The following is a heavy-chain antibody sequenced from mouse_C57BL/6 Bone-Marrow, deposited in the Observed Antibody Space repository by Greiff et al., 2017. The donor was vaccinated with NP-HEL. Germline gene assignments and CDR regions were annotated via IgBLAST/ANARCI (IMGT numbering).Heavy chain of an antibody. CDR2: IDPSDSYT. Sequence: QVQLQQPGAELVKPGASVKLSCKASGYTFTSYWMQWVKQRPGQGLEWIGEIDPSDSYTNYNQKFKGKATLTVDTSSSTAYMQLSSLTSEDSAVYYCARITTVVAPRAMDYWGQGTSVTVSS. D-gene: IGHD1-1*01. CDR3: ARITTVVAPRAMDY. J-gene: IGHJ4*01. V-gene: IGHV1-50*01. CDR1: GYTFTSYW.